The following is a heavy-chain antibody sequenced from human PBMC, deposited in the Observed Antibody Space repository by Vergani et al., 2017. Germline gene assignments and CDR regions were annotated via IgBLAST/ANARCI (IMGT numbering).Heavy chain of an antibody. CDR1: GFTFQAFA. CDR2: ISSDGGST. Sequence: VEAGGGLVQPGGSLRLSCTASGFTFQAFAFHWVRQVSGRGLEWVSTISSDGGSTYYADSVKCRFTISRDNSKNTLSLQMNSLTAEDTAIYYCAGPQETSAYYYGGFDYWGQGILVIVSS. V-gene: IGHV3-23*04. D-gene: IGHD3-22*01. J-gene: IGHJ4*02. CDR3: AGPQETSAYYYGGFDY.